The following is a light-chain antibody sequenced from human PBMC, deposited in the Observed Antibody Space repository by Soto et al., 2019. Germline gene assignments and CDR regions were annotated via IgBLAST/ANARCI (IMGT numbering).Light chain of an antibody. CDR2: DVT. V-gene: IGLV2-11*01. CDR3: CSYAGSYTFLL. CDR1: SSDVGGYNY. Sequence: QSVLTQPRSVSGSPGQSVTISCTGTSSDVGGYNYVSWYQQHPGKAPKLMIYDVTKRPSGVPDRFSGYKSGNTASLTISGLPAEDEADYYCCSYAGSYTFLLFVGGTKVTVL. J-gene: IGLJ3*02.